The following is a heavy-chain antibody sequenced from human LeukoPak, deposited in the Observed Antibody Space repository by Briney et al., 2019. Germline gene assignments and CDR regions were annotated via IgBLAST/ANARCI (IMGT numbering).Heavy chain of an antibody. CDR3: ARAIGYCSSTSCYGMDV. J-gene: IGHJ6*02. CDR1: GGSISSGDHY. D-gene: IGHD2-2*01. Sequence: KSSQTLSLTCTVSGGSISSGDHYWSWIRQPPGKGLEWIGYIYYSGSTYYNPSLKSRVTISVDTSKNQFSLKLSSVTAADTAVYYCARAIGYCSSTSCYGMDVWGQGTTVTVSS. V-gene: IGHV4-30-4*01. CDR2: IYYSGST.